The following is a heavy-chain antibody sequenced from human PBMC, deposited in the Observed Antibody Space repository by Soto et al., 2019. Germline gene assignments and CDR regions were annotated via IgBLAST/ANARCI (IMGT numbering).Heavy chain of an antibody. D-gene: IGHD3-9*01. V-gene: IGHV3-30*18. CDR2: ISYDGSNK. CDR1: G. J-gene: IGHJ4*02. CDR3: AKGGVYGILTGIDY. Sequence: GRRRIIQAPGKGLEWVAVISYDGSNKYYADSVKGRFTISRDNSKNTLYLQMNSLRAEDTAVYYCAKGGVYGILTGIDYWGQGTLVTVSS.